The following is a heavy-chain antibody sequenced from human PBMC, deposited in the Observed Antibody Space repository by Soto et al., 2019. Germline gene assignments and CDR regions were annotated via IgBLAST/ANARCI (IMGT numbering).Heavy chain of an antibody. CDR3: TTRRNVLRFLEWSSGMDV. CDR2: ISDDGSNK. D-gene: IGHD3-3*01. J-gene: IGHJ6*02. V-gene: IGHV3-30*03. CDR1: GFTFSNYG. Sequence: GGSLRLSCAASGFTFSNYGMHWVRQAPGMGLEWVAFISDDGSNKYYADSMKGRFTMSRDNSKGTLYLQMSSLRVEDTAVYYCTTRRNVLRFLEWSSGMDVWGQGTTVTVSS.